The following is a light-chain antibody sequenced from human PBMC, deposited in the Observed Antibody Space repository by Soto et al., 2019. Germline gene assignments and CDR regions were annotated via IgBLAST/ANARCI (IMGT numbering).Light chain of an antibody. CDR2: DAS. CDR3: QQYGSSPIT. J-gene: IGKJ5*01. CDR1: QGIGST. Sequence: EIVLTQSPASLSLSPGERVTLSCRASQGIGSTLAWYQQKPGQTPRLLISDASNRATGIPARFSGSGSGTDFTLTITGLEPEDFAVYYCQQYGSSPITFGQGTRLEIK. V-gene: IGKV3-20*01.